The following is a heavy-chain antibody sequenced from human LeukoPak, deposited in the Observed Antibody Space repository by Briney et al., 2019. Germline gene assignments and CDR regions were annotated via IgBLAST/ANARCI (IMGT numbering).Heavy chain of an antibody. V-gene: IGHV1-2*02. CDR3: ASDSLLEQLVL. Sequence: GASVKVSCKATGYTFTDYYMHWVRQAPGQGLEWMGWINPNSGDTKYVEKFQGRVTLTRDTSSSTAYMELSRLRSDDTAVYYCASDSLLEQLVLWGQGTLVTVSS. CDR1: GYTFTDYY. CDR2: INPNSGDT. D-gene: IGHD6-6*01. J-gene: IGHJ4*02.